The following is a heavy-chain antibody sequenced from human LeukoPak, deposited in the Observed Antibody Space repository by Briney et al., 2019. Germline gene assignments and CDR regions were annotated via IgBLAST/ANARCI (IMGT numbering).Heavy chain of an antibody. J-gene: IGHJ4*02. Sequence: GRSLRLSCAASGFTLSTYSMNWVRQAPGQGVEWVSSISTSSRAIYYAASVKARFTISRHNAKTSLYLQMNSLRAEDTAVYYCARGVGGLYWGQGTLVTVSS. V-gene: IGHV3-48*04. CDR2: ISTSSRAI. D-gene: IGHD3-16*01. CDR1: GFTLSTYS. CDR3: ARGVGGLY.